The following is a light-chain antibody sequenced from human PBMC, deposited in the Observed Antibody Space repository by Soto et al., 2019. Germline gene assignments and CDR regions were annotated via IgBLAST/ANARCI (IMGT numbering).Light chain of an antibody. CDR3: QQYNSLSGT. V-gene: IGKV1-5*03. Sequence: DIQMTQSPSTLSASIGDRVTITCRTSQDISSWLAWYQQKPGKAPKLLIYKASTLESGVTSRLNGSGSGTEFSLTSSSLQPDDCVSYYCQQYNSLSGTFGQGTKVEIK. CDR1: QDISSW. CDR2: KAS. J-gene: IGKJ1*01.